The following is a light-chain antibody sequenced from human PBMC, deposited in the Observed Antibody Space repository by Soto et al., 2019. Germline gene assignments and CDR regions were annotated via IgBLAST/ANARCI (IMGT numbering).Light chain of an antibody. Sequence: DIVLTQSPGTLSLSPGQRATLSCWASQSVVSSHIAWYQQKPGQAPRLLIYGASSRATGIPARYSGSGSGTYFTLSISGLEPEDSAVYYCQQYEIAPKTFGQGTRVEMK. CDR1: QSVVSSH. V-gene: IGKV3-20*01. CDR3: QQYEIAPKT. CDR2: GAS. J-gene: IGKJ1*01.